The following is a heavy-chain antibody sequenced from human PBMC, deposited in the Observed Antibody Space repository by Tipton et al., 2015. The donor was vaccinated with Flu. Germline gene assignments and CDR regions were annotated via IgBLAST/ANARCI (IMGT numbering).Heavy chain of an antibody. V-gene: IGHV3-23*01. CDR2: ITGSGRTT. CDR1: GFTFSRYA. CDR3: AKVIPEIVSGLDY. J-gene: IGHJ4*02. D-gene: IGHD5/OR15-5a*01. Sequence: SLRLSYAASGFTFSRYAMTWVRQPPGKGLEWVSGITGSGRTTYYADSVKGRVTVSRDYSENTLFLQMNSLRAEDTAVYYCAKVIPEIVSGLDYWGQGTLVTVSS.